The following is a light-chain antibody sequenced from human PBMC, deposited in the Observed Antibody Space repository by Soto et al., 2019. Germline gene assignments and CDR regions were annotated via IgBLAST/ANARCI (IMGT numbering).Light chain of an antibody. V-gene: IGKV3-15*01. CDR2: DAS. J-gene: IGKJ1*01. CDR3: QQYNNWPPWT. Sequence: EIVLTQSPATLSLSPGERATLSCRASQSIGLAMAWYQHKPGQAPRLLIYDASTRATGIPARFSGSGSGTEFTLTISSLQSEDFAVYYCQQYNNWPPWTFGRGTKVDIK. CDR1: QSIGLA.